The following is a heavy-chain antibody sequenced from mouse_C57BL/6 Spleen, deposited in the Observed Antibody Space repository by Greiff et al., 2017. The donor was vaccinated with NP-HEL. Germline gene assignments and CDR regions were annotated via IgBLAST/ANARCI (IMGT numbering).Heavy chain of an antibody. Sequence: EVKLVESGGGLVKPGGSLKLSCAASGFTFSDYGMHWVRQAPEKGLEWVAYISSGSSTIYYADTVKGRFTISRDNAKNNLYLQMTSLRAVESAMYDWARYYCGQGFAYWGQGTLVTVSA. J-gene: IGHJ3*01. V-gene: IGHV5-17*01. CDR1: GFTFSDYG. CDR3: ARYYCGQGFAY. D-gene: IGHD1-1*01. CDR2: ISSGSSTI.